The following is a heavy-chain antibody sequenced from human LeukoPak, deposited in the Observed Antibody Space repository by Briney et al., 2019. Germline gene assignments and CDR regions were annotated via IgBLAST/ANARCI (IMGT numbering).Heavy chain of an antibody. V-gene: IGHV3-23*01. CDR3: AKGAQLWLRVIFDY. CDR2: ISGSGGST. Sequence: GGSLRLSCAASGLTLSSYAMSWVRQAPGKGLEWVSAISGSGGSTYYADSVKGRFTISRDNSKNTLYLQMNSLRAEDTAVYYCAKGAQLWLRVIFDYWGQGTLVTVSS. D-gene: IGHD5-18*01. CDR1: GLTLSSYA. J-gene: IGHJ4*02.